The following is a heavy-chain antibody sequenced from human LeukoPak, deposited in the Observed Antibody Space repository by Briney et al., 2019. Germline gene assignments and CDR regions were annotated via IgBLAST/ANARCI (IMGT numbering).Heavy chain of an antibody. Sequence: PGGSLRLSCAASGFSFSTHWMSWVRQAPGKGLEWVSSISGSGGSTYSPDSVKGRFTISRDNSKNTLYLQMNSLRAEDTAVYYCAKDHHIVMVTAPGGFDYWGQGTLVTVSS. J-gene: IGHJ4*02. CDR2: ISGSGGST. CDR3: AKDHHIVMVTAPGGFDY. CDR1: GFSFSTHW. V-gene: IGHV3-23*01. D-gene: IGHD2-21*02.